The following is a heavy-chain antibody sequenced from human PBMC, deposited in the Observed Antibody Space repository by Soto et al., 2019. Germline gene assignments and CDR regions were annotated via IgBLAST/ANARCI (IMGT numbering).Heavy chain of an antibody. Sequence: QITLKESGPTLVKPTQTLTLTCTFSGFSLRTSGVGVNWVRQTPGKALEWLALIYWDDDKVYNPSLKRRLTNSHDSSKIQVVITMSNMDPVDTATYHCAHRPSRDALNMWGQGTMVTVSS. CDR3: AHRPSRDALNM. J-gene: IGHJ3*02. V-gene: IGHV2-5*02. CDR1: GFSLRTSGVG. CDR2: IYWDDDK.